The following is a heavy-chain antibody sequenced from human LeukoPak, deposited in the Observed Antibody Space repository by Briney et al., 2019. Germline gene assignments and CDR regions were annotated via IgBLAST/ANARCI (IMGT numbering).Heavy chain of an antibody. CDR1: GFTFSSYA. CDR2: ISYDGANK. D-gene: IGHD3-22*01. J-gene: IGHJ3*02. V-gene: IGHV3-30*04. Sequence: GRSLRLSCAASGFTFSSYAMHWVRQAPGKGLEWVTIISYDGANKYYADSVKGRFTISRDNSKNTLFLQMNSLRAEDTAVYYCARSNYYDSRSWGFDIWGQGTMVTVSS. CDR3: ARSNYYDSRSWGFDI.